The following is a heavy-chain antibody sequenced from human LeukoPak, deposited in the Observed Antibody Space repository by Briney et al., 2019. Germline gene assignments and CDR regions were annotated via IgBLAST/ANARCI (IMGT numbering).Heavy chain of an antibody. CDR2: IHYGGST. V-gene: IGHV4-59*12. CDR3: AKVNPGGYFDS. Sequence: SETLSLTCTVSGGFNSSYYWSWIRRPPGKGLEWIGSIHYGGSTHYKSSLKSRVNISVDTSKNQFFLKLNSVTAADTAVFYCAKVNPGGYFDSWGQGTLVTVSS. CDR1: GGFNSSYY. J-gene: IGHJ4*02. D-gene: IGHD1-14*01.